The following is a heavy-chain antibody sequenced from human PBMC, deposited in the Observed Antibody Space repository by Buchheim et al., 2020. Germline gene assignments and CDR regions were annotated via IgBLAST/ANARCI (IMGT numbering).Heavy chain of an antibody. CDR2: INSDGGT. CDR1: GFTVSGYW. Sequence: EVHLVESGGGLVQPGGSLRLACAASGFTVSGYWMHWVRHVPGQGLVLVSRINSDGGTNYADSVKGRFTISRENAKNMVYLQINSLRAEDTAIYYCARGEYNTDGSSDYWGQGTL. V-gene: IGHV3-74*01. D-gene: IGHD1-1*01. J-gene: IGHJ4*02. CDR3: ARGEYNTDGSSDY.